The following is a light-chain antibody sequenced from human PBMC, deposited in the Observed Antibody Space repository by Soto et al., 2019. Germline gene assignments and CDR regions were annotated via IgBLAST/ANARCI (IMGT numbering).Light chain of an antibody. CDR3: SSYTSSSTL. J-gene: IGLJ2*01. CDR2: DVS. Sequence: QSALIQPASVSGSPGQSITISCPGTSSDVGGYNYVSWYQQHPGKAPKLMIYDVSNRPSGVSNRFSGSKSGNTASLTISGLQAEDEADYYCSSYTSSSTLFGGGTKLTVL. V-gene: IGLV2-14*01. CDR1: SSDVGGYNY.